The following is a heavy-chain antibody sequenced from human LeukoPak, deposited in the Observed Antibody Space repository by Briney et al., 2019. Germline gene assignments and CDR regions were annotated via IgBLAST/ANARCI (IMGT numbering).Heavy chain of an antibody. CDR1: GGSISSSSYY. D-gene: IGHD6-19*01. V-gene: IGHV4-39*01. J-gene: IGHJ4*02. CDR2: IYYSGST. Sequence: PSETLSLTCTVSGGSISSSSYYWGWIRQPPGKGLEWIGSIYYSGSTYYNPSLKSRVTISVDTSKNQFSLKLSSVAAADTAVYYCARRVRQSDYWGQGTLVTVSS. CDR3: ARRVRQSDY.